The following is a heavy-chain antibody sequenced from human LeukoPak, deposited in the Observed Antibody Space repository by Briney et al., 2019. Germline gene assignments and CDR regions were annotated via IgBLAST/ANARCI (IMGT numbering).Heavy chain of an antibody. CDR3: ARAGDSSGYEYYFDY. Sequence: SETLSLTCTVPGGSISSYYWSWIRQPAGKGLEWIGRIYTSGSTNYNPSLKSRVTMSVDMSTNQFSLKLSSVTAADTAVYYCARAGDSSGYEYYFDYWGQGTLVTVSS. D-gene: IGHD3-22*01. CDR1: GGSISSYY. CDR2: IYTSGST. V-gene: IGHV4-4*07. J-gene: IGHJ4*02.